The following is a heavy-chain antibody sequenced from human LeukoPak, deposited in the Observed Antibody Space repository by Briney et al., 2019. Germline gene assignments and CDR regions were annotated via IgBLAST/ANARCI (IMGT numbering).Heavy chain of an antibody. D-gene: IGHD6-13*01. Sequence: SETLSLTCTVSGGSISSGGYYWNWIRQPAGKGLEWIGRIQTSGSTNYNPSLNSRVTISVDRSKNQFSLRLSSVTAADTAVYYCAKRVAAAGIFDYWGQGTLVTVSS. V-gene: IGHV4-61*02. CDR3: AKRVAAAGIFDY. CDR1: GGSISSGGYY. J-gene: IGHJ4*02. CDR2: IQTSGST.